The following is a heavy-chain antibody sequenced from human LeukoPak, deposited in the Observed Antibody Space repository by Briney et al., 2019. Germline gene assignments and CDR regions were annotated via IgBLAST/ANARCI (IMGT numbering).Heavy chain of an antibody. Sequence: GGSLRLSCAASGFTFSSDAMSWVRQAPGKGLEWVSAISGSGGSTYYADSVKGRFTISRDNSKNTLYLQMNSLRAEDTAVYYCAKDPEEVAATPVWTEDYWGQGTLVTVSS. CDR2: ISGSGGST. CDR3: AKDPEEVAATPVWTEDY. V-gene: IGHV3-23*01. J-gene: IGHJ4*02. CDR1: GFTFSSDA. D-gene: IGHD2-15*01.